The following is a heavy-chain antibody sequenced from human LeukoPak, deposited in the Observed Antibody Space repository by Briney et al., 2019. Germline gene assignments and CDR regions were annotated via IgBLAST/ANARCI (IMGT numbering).Heavy chain of an antibody. CDR3: ARDYYYESSGYWDYYFDY. CDR2: IWYDGSNK. J-gene: IGHJ4*02. D-gene: IGHD3-22*01. CDR1: GFTFSRFG. V-gene: IGHV3-33*01. Sequence: GGSLRLSCAASGFTFSRFGMHWVRQAPGKGLEWVAVIWYDGSNKYYADSVKGRFTISRDNSKNTLYLEMNRLRAEDTAVYYCARDYYYESSGYWDYYFDYWGQGTLVSVSS.